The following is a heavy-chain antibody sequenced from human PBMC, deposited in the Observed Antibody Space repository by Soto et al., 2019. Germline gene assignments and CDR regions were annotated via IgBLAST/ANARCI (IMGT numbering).Heavy chain of an antibody. CDR1: GYTFTSYG. D-gene: IGHD3-3*01. CDR3: ATTTILGVGNIDY. CDR2: ISAYNGNT. J-gene: IGHJ4*02. V-gene: IGHV1-18*04. Sequence: ASVKVSCKASGYTFTSYGINWVRQAPGQGLEWMEWISAYNGNTIYAQKLQGRVTMTTDTSTSTAYMELRSLRSDDTAVYYCATTTILGVGNIDYWGQGTLVTVSS.